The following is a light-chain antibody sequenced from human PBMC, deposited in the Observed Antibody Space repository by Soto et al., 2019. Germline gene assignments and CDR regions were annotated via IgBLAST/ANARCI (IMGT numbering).Light chain of an antibody. CDR2: KAT. CDR1: QTISTW. J-gene: IGKJ2*01. V-gene: IGKV1-5*03. CDR3: QRYNDYQYI. Sequence: DIPMTQSPSTLSASVGDRVTITCRASQTISTWLAWYQQKPGKAPKLLIYKATHLQSGVPSRFSGSGSGTEFSLTISSLQPDDFATYYCQRYNDYQYIFGQGTKLEI.